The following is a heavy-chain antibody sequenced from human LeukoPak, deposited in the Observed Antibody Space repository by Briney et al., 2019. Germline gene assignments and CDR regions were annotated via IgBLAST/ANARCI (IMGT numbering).Heavy chain of an antibody. Sequence: PGGSLTLSCAASGFTFSTYGMHWVRQAPGKGLEWVAVISYDGDNKYFADSVKGRFTISRDNSKNTLYLQMNSLRAEDTAVYYCAKDRLLLARGVIDAFDIWGQGTMVTVSS. CDR3: AKDRLLLARGVIDAFDI. CDR2: ISYDGDNK. J-gene: IGHJ3*02. V-gene: IGHV3-30*18. CDR1: GFTFSTYG. D-gene: IGHD3-10*01.